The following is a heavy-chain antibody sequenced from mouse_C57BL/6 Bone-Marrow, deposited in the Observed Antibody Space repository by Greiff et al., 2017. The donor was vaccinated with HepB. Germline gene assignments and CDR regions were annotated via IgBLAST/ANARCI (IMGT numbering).Heavy chain of an antibody. CDR1: GYSFTDYN. V-gene: IGHV1-39*01. J-gene: IGHJ1*03. CDR2: INPNYGTT. Sequence: EVQLQESGPELVKPGASVKISCKASGYSFTDYNMNWVKQSNGKSLEWIGVINPNYGTTSYNQKFKGKATLTVDQSSSTAYMQLNSLTSEDSAVYYCTRRRDYSNRYWYFDVWGTGTTVTVSS. CDR3: TRRRDYSNRYWYFDV. D-gene: IGHD2-5*01.